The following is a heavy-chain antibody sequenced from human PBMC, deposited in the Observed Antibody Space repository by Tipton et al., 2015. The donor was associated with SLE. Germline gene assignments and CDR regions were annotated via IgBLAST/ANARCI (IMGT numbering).Heavy chain of an antibody. CDR2: IYYSGRT. Sequence: TLSLTCTVSGGSISSYYWSWIRHHPGKGLEWIGYIYYSGRTHYNPSLQSRVTISVDTSKSQFSLRLNSVTAADTAVYFCARGLTGEDPYYYYHTDVWGKGTTVTVSS. V-gene: IGHV4-59*06. CDR3: ARGLTGEDPYYYYHTDV. CDR1: GGSISSYY. D-gene: IGHD7-27*01. J-gene: IGHJ6*03.